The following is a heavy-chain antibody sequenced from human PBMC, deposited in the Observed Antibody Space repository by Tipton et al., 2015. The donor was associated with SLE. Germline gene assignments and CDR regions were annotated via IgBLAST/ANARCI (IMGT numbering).Heavy chain of an antibody. Sequence: SLRLSCAASGFTFSSYHMHWVRQAPGRGLEWVAVISYDGNNKYYADSVKGRFTISRDNSKNTLYLQMNSLRAEDTAVYYCARRLKIGVYYYYMDVWGKGTTVTVSS. J-gene: IGHJ6*03. D-gene: IGHD2-21*01. V-gene: IGHV3-30*03. CDR2: ISYDGNNK. CDR3: ARRLKIGVYYYYMDV. CDR1: GFTFSSYH.